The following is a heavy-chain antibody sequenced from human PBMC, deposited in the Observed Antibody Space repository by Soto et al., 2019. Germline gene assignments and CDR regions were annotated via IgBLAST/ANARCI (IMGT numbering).Heavy chain of an antibody. V-gene: IGHV1-18*01. J-gene: IGHJ4*01. CDR2: INPYNGNT. Sequence: ASLKVSCKASGYTFNTYGINWVPQAPAQGLVLMVCINPYNGNTKFAQKLQDRVTMTTATCTSTAYMELASLRSDDTAVYYCARGCIAVTTHLCYWG. CDR3: ARGCIAVTTHLCY. D-gene: IGHD4-17*01. CDR1: GYTFNTYG.